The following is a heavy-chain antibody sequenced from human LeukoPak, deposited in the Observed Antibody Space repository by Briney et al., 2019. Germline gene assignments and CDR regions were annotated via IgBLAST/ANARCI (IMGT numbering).Heavy chain of an antibody. J-gene: IGHJ4*02. CDR2: ISNNGGYT. CDR1: GFTFSSSA. CDR3: AKQLGYCSDGSCYFPY. V-gene: IGHV3-23*01. D-gene: IGHD2-15*01. Sequence: GGSLRLSCAASGFTFSSSAMIWVRQAPGKGLEWVSAISNNGGYTYYADSVQGRFTISRDNSKSTLGLQMNSLRAEDTAVYYCAKQLGYCSDGSCYFPYWGQGTLVTVSS.